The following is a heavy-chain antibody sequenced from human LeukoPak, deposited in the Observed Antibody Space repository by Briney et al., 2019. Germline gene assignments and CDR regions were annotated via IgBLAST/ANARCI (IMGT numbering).Heavy chain of an antibody. CDR2: FDPEDGET. V-gene: IGHV1-24*01. CDR1: GYTLTELS. Sequence: ASVKVSCKVSGYTLTELSMHWVRQAPGKGLEWMGGFDPEDGETIYAQKFQGRVTMTEDTSTDTAYMELSSLRSEDTAVYYCARGRRGIAAAKNWFDPWGQGTLVTVSS. D-gene: IGHD6-13*01. CDR3: ARGRRGIAAAKNWFDP. J-gene: IGHJ5*02.